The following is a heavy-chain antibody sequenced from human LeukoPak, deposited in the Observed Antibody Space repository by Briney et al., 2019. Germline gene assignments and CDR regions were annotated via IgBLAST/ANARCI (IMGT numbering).Heavy chain of an antibody. V-gene: IGHV4-39*01. J-gene: IGHJ4*02. CDR3: ARHFGSMGFGELSYFDY. CDR2: IYYSGST. D-gene: IGHD3-10*01. Sequence: PSETLSLTCTVSGGSISSSSYYWGWTRQPPGKGLEWIGSIYYSGSTYYNPSLKSRVTISVDTSKNQFSLKLSSVTAADTAVYYCARHFGSMGFGELSYFDYWGQGTLVTVSS. CDR1: GGSISSSSYY.